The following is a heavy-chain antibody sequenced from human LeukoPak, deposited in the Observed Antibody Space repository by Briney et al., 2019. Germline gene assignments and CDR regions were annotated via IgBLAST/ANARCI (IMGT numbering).Heavy chain of an antibody. CDR2: INGDGSTT. CDR3: ARAGARSSDRWWYDY. J-gene: IGHJ4*02. CDR1: GFTFSSNW. D-gene: IGHD2-15*01. Sequence: QPGGSLRLSCAASGFTFSSNWMYWVRQVPGKGLVWVSHINGDGSTTNCADSVKGRFTTSRDNAKSTLYLQMNSLRAEDTALYYCARAGARSSDRWWYDYWGQGTLVTVSS. V-gene: IGHV3-74*01.